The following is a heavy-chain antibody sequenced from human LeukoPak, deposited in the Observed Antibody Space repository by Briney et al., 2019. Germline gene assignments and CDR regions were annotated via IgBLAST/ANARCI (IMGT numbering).Heavy chain of an antibody. CDR3: ARDLLGYNYHYMDV. V-gene: IGHV3-7*01. CDR2: IKQDGSEK. J-gene: IGHJ6*03. Sequence: TGGSLRLSCAASGFTFSSYWMSWVRQAPGKGLEWVANIKQDGSEKYYVDSVKGRFTISRDNAKNSLYLQMNSLRAEDTAVYYCARDLLGYNYHYMDVWGKGTTVTVSS. CDR1: GFTFSSYW. D-gene: IGHD3-22*01.